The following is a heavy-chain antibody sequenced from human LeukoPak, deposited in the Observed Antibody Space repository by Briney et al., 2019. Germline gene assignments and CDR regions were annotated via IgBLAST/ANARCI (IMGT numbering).Heavy chain of an antibody. D-gene: IGHD6-13*01. CDR3: ARVWQPRAFDI. J-gene: IGHJ3*02. Sequence: SETLSLTCSVSGGSLSRHYWSWIRQPPGKGLEWIGYFYYSGNTNYNPSLKSRVTISGDTSKNQFSLKVSSVTSADTAVYYCARVWQPRAFDIWGQGTMVTVSS. CDR1: GGSLSRHY. V-gene: IGHV4-59*11. CDR2: FYYSGNT.